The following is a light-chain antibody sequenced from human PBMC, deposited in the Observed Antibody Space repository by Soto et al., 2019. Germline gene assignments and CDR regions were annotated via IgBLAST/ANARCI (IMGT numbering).Light chain of an antibody. Sequence: QSVMTQPPSVSGAPGQRVTISCTGNSSNIGAGYDVHWYLQLPGTAPKLLIYGNSNRPSGVPDRFSGSKSGTSASLAITGLQAEDEADYYCPSYDNSLSGWVFGGGTKLTVL. CDR3: PSYDNSLSGWV. J-gene: IGLJ3*02. CDR1: SSNIGAGYD. V-gene: IGLV1-40*01. CDR2: GNS.